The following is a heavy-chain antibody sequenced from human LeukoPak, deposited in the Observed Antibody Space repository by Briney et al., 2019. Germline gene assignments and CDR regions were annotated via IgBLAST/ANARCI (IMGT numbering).Heavy chain of an antibody. CDR2: INPNSGGT. D-gene: IGHD6-19*01. V-gene: IGHV1-2*02. CDR3: AAHSGGWYGQPVDY. CDR1: GYTFTGYY. J-gene: IGHJ4*02. Sequence: ASVKVSCKASGYTFTGYYMHWVRQAPGQGLEWMGWINPNSGGTNYAQKFQGRVTMTKDTSISTAYMELSRLRSDDTAVYYCAAHSGGWYGQPVDYWGQGTLVTVSS.